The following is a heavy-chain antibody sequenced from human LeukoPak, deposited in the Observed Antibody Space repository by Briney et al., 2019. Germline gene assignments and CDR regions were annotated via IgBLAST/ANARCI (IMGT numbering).Heavy chain of an antibody. CDR1: GFTFSSYA. CDR3: ARDLVTATSGGFY. CDR2: ISGSGGST. Sequence: GGSLRLSCAASGFTFSSYAMSWVRQAPGKGLEWVSAISGSGGSTYYADSVKGRFTISRDNSKNTLYLQMNCLRTEDTAVYFCARDLVTATSGGFYWGQGTLVTVSS. V-gene: IGHV3-23*01. J-gene: IGHJ4*02. D-gene: IGHD2-21*02.